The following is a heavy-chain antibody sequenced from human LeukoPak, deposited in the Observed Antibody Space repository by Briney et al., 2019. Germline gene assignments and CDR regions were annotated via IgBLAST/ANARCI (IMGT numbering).Heavy chain of an antibody. J-gene: IGHJ6*02. V-gene: IGHV1-2*04. CDR1: GYTFTGYY. D-gene: IGHD3-10*01. CDR2: INPNSGGT. CDR3: AREGSRSYYNPAVGYYGMDV. Sequence: GASVKVSCKASGYTFTGYYMHWVRQAPGQGLEWMGWINPNSGGTNYAQKFQGWVTMTRDTSISTAYMELSRLRSDDTAVYYCAREGSRSYYNPAVGYYGMDVWGQGTTVTVSS.